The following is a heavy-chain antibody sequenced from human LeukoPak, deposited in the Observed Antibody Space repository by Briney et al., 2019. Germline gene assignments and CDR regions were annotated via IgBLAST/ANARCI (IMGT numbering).Heavy chain of an antibody. CDR1: GGSISSGSYY. J-gene: IGHJ4*02. CDR3: ARNIFGVVTPLYFDY. Sequence: PSETLSLTCTVSGGSISSGSYYWGWIRQPPRKGLEWIGSIYYSGSTYYKPSLKSRVTISLDTSKNQFSLKLSSVTAADTAVYYCARNIFGVVTPLYFDYWGQGTLVTVSS. V-gene: IGHV4-39*07. CDR2: IYYSGST. D-gene: IGHD3-3*01.